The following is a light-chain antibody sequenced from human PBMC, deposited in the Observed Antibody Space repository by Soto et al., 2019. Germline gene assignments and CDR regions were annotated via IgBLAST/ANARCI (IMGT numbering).Light chain of an antibody. J-gene: IGKJ2*01. Sequence: EIVLTQSPGTLSLSPGERATLSCRASQSVSSSYSAWYQQKPGQAPRLLIYGASSRATGIPDRFSGSGSGTDFTLTISRLEPEDFAVYYCQHYGSSPYTFGQGTKLEIK. CDR2: GAS. V-gene: IGKV3-20*01. CDR3: QHYGSSPYT. CDR1: QSVSSSY.